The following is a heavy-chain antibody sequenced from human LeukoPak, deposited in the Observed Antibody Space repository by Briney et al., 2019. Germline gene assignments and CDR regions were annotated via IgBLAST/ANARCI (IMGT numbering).Heavy chain of an antibody. CDR1: GYTFTGYY. Sequence: ASVKVSCKASGYTFTGYYMHWVRLAPGQGFEWMGWINPNSGDTNYAQTFQGRVTMTRDTSISTAHMELSRLRSDDTAVYYCARANPLYCSSTTCLFDYWGQGTLVTVSS. CDR2: INPNSGDT. D-gene: IGHD2-2*01. CDR3: ARANPLYCSSTTCLFDY. J-gene: IGHJ4*02. V-gene: IGHV1-2*02.